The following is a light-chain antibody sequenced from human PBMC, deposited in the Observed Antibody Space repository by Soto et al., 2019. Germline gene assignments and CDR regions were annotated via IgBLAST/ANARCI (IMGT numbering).Light chain of an antibody. CDR3: QAWDSSTAFYV. V-gene: IGLV3-1*01. CDR1: KLGDKY. CDR2: QDS. J-gene: IGLJ1*01. Sequence: SYELTQPPSVSVSPGQTASITCSGDKLGDKYACWYQQKPGQSPVQVIYQDSKRPSGIPERFSGSNSGNTATLTISGTQAMDEADYYCQAWDSSTAFYVFGTGTKLTVL.